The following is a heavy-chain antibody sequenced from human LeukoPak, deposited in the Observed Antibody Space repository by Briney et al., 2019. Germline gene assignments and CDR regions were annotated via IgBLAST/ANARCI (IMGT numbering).Heavy chain of an antibody. CDR3: ARDVPRGYCSGGSCYSRGNWFDP. CDR1: GYTFTSYD. D-gene: IGHD2-15*01. CDR2: IIPIFGIA. Sequence: SVKVSCKASGYTFTSYDISWVRQAPGQGLEWMGRIIPIFGIANYAQKFQGRVTITADKSTSTAYMELSSLRSEDTAVYYCARDVPRGYCSGGSCYSRGNWFDPWGQGTLVTVSS. J-gene: IGHJ5*02. V-gene: IGHV1-69*04.